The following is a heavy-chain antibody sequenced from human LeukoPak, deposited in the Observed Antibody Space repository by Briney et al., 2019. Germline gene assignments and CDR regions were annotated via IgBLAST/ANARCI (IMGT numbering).Heavy chain of an antibody. V-gene: IGHV4-59*08. CDR1: GGSISSYY. J-gene: IGHJ5*02. CDR3: ARSLRSIFEWFDP. D-gene: IGHD2/OR15-2a*01. Sequence: PSETLSLTCTVSGGSISSYYWSWIRQPPGKGLEWIGYIYYSGSTNYNPSLKSRVTISVDTSKNQFSLKLSSVPAADTAVYYCARSLRSIFEWFDPWGQGTLVTVSS. CDR2: IYYSGST.